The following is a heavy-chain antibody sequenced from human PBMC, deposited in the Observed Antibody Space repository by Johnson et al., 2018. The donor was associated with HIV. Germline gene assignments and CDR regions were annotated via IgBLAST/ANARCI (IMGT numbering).Heavy chain of an antibody. V-gene: IGHV3-7*01. CDR3: AKDKFMFLDNPVDAFDI. CDR2: IKQDGSEK. D-gene: IGHD3/OR15-3a*01. Sequence: VQLVESGGGLVQPGGSLRLSCTASGFTFSSYWMSWVRQAPGKGLEWVANIKQDGSEKYYVDSVKGRFTISRDNSNNTLFLQMNSLRADDTGVYYCAKDKFMFLDNPVDAFDIWGQGTMVTVSS. J-gene: IGHJ3*02. CDR1: GFTFSSYW.